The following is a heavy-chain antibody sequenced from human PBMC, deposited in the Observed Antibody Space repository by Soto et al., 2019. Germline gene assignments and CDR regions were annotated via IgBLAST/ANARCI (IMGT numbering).Heavy chain of an antibody. CDR3: ARGSYYDYVWLDP. V-gene: IGHV1-3*01. J-gene: IGHJ5*02. D-gene: IGHD3-16*01. CDR2: IDAGNGNT. CDR1: GYTFTSYA. Sequence: ASVKVSCKASGYTFTSYAMHWVRQAPGQRLEWMGWIDAGNGNTKYSQKFQGRVTITRDTSASTAYMELSSLRSEDTAVYYCARGSYYDYVWLDPWGQGTLVTVSS.